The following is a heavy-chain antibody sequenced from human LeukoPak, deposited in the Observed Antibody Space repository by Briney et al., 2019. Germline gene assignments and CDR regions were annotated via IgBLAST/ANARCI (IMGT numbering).Heavy chain of an antibody. D-gene: IGHD3-22*01. CDR2: ISYDGSNK. J-gene: IGHJ6*02. Sequence: SGGSLRLSCAASGFTFSSYGMHWVRQAPGKGLEWVAVISYDGSNKYYADSVKGRFTISRDNSKNTLYLQMNSLRAEDTAVYYCAKDYYDSSGYYIGYYYGMDVWGQGTTVTVSS. V-gene: IGHV3-30*18. CDR1: GFTFSSYG. CDR3: AKDYYDSSGYYIGYYYGMDV.